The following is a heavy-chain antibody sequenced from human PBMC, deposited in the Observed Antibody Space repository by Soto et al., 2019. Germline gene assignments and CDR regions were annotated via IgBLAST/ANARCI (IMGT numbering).Heavy chain of an antibody. CDR1: GFSLSKARMG. CDR3: ARALREGLPIYYFDS. V-gene: IGHV2-26*01. D-gene: IGHD1-26*01. CDR2: IFWNDER. Sequence: QVTLKESGPVLVKPTETLTLTCTVSGFSLSKARMGVSWIRQPPGKALEWLAHIFWNDERSYNTPLKSRLTISRDTSKSQLVLTMTNVDTVDTVTYFCARALREGLPIYYFDSWGQGTLVTVSS. J-gene: IGHJ4*02.